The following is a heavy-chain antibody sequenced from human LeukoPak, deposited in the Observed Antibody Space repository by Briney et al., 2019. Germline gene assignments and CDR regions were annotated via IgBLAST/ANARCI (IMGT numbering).Heavy chain of an antibody. V-gene: IGHV3-7*01. Sequence: GGSLRLSCAASGFTFSNYWMNWVRQAPGKGLEWVANIKEDGSEKYYVNSVRGRFTISRDNAKNSLYLQMNSLRVEDTAVYYCASQRFLDYWGQGTLVTVSS. CDR1: GFTFSNYW. CDR3: ASQRFLDY. D-gene: IGHD3-3*01. CDR2: IKEDGSEK. J-gene: IGHJ4*02.